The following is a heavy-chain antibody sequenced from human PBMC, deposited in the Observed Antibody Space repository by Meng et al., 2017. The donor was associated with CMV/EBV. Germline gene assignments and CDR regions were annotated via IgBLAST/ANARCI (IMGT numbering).Heavy chain of an antibody. D-gene: IGHD5-18*01. CDR2: ISSSSSTI. CDR1: GFTFSSYS. CDR3: ARDRYTGPFDY. Sequence: GESLKISCAASGFTFSSYSMNWVRQAPGKGLEWVSYISSSSSTIYYADSVKGRFNISRDNAKNSLYLQMNSLRAEDTAVYYCARDRYTGPFDYWGQGTLVTVSS. V-gene: IGHV3-48*04. J-gene: IGHJ4*02.